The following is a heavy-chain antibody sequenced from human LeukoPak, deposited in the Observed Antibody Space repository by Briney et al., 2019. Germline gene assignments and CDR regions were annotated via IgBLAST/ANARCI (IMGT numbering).Heavy chain of an antibody. D-gene: IGHD5-18*01. V-gene: IGHV4-34*01. Sequence: SETLSLTCAVYGGSFSGYYWSWIRQPPGKGLEWIGEINHSGSTNYNPSLKSRVTISVDTSKNQFSLKLSSVTAADTAVYYCARGRRRTADLDYWGQGTPVTVSS. CDR1: GGSFSGYY. CDR2: INHSGST. J-gene: IGHJ4*02. CDR3: ARGRRRTADLDY.